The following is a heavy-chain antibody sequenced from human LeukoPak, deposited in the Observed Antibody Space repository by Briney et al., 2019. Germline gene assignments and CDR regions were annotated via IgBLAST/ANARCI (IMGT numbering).Heavy chain of an antibody. D-gene: IGHD6-19*01. V-gene: IGHV3-64*01. J-gene: IGHJ4*02. Sequence: GGSLRLSCAASGFTFSSYAMHWVRQAPGKGLEYVSAISSNGGSTYYANSVKGRFTISRDNSKNTLYLQMGSLRAEDMAVYYCARQPSEAVALVDYWGQGTLVTVSS. CDR2: ISSNGGST. CDR3: ARQPSEAVALVDY. CDR1: GFTFSSYA.